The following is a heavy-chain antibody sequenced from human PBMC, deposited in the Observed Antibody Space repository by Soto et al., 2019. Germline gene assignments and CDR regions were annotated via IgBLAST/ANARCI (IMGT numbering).Heavy chain of an antibody. V-gene: IGHV1-69*12. J-gene: IGHJ6*02. CDR3: ARRYCISPSCNYYGLDV. CDR1: GGTFSTYT. CDR2: IIPMFGTG. Sequence: QVQLVQSGAEVKKPGSSVKVSCKASGGTFSTYTISWVRQAPGQGLEWMGGIIPMFGTGNYAQKFQGRATITADESTNTAYMELSSLRSEDPAVYYCARRYCISPSCNYYGLDVWGQGTTVTVSS. D-gene: IGHD2-2*01.